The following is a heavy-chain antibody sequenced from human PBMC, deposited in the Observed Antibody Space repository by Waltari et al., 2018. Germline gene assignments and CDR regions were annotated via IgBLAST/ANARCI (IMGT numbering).Heavy chain of an antibody. V-gene: IGHV4-38-2*01. D-gene: IGHD6-6*01. J-gene: IGHJ4*02. CDR2: IYHSGST. CDR1: GYSISSGYY. Sequence: QVQLQESGPGLVKPSETLSLTCAVSGYSISSGYYWGWIRQPPGKGLEWIGSIYHSGSTYYNPSLKSRVTISVDTSKNQFSLKLSSVTAADTAVYYCARHYQWDDYSSSSLDYWGQGTLVTVSS. CDR3: ARHYQWDDYSSSSLDY.